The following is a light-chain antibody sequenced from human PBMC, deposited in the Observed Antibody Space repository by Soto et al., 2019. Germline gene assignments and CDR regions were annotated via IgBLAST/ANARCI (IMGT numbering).Light chain of an antibody. Sequence: DIQMTQSPSSLSASVGDRVTITCRASQSISSYLNWYQQKQGKAPQLLIYAASRLQSGVPSRFSGSGSGTYFTLTISSLQPEDFATYYCQHSYSTPQTFGQGTKVEIK. CDR1: QSISSY. J-gene: IGKJ1*01. V-gene: IGKV1-39*01. CDR2: AAS. CDR3: QHSYSTPQT.